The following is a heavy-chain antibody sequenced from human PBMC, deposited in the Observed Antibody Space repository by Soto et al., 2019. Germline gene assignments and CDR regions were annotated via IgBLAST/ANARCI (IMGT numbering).Heavy chain of an antibody. CDR2: MNPNSGNT. V-gene: IGHV1-8*01. CDR1: GYTFTSYD. J-gene: IGHJ6*03. Sequence: ASVKVSCKASGYTFTSYDINWVRQATGQGLEWMGWMNPNSGNTGYAQKFQGRVTMTRNTSISTAYMELSSLRSEDTAVYYCARATRKYYYGWGKLYCYYMDVWGKGTTVTVSS. CDR3: ARATRKYYYGWGKLYCYYMDV. D-gene: IGHD3-10*01.